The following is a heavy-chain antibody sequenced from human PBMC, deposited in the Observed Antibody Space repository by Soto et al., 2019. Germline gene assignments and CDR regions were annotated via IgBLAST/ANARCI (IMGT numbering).Heavy chain of an antibody. CDR2: IWYDGSNK. CDR3: AIQTQSMVRGLDY. D-gene: IGHD3-10*01. Sequence: QVQLVESGGGVVQPGRSLRLSCAASGFTFSSYGMHWVRQAPGKGLEWVAVIWYDGSNKYYADSVKGRFTISRDNSKNTLYLQMNSLRAEDTAVYYCAIQTQSMVRGLDYWGQGTLVTVSS. J-gene: IGHJ4*02. CDR1: GFTFSSYG. V-gene: IGHV3-33*01.